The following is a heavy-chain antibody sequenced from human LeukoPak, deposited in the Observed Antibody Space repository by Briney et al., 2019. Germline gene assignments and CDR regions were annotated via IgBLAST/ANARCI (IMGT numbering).Heavy chain of an antibody. CDR2: INTDGSST. Sequence: GGSLRLSCAASGFTFSSYWMHWVRQAPGKGLVWVSRINTDGSSTSYADSVKGRFTISRDNAKNTLYLQMNSLRAEDTAVYYCARVGYSSWSLNWFDPWGQGTLVTVSS. D-gene: IGHD6-13*01. CDR1: GFTFSSYW. CDR3: ARVGYSSWSLNWFDP. J-gene: IGHJ5*02. V-gene: IGHV3-74*01.